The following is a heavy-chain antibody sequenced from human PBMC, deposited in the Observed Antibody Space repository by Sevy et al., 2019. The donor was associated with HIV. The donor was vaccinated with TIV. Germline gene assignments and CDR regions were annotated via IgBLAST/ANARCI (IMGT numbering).Heavy chain of an antibody. V-gene: IGHV3-21*01. Sequence: GGSLRLSCSASGFIFSSYTMIWVRQAAGRGLEWVASSSGSGDYIHYTDSLKGRFTISRDNAKNLLYLQMNSLRAEDTALYYCAFERLYSNVAEYFQSWGQGTLVTVSS. CDR2: SSGSGDYI. D-gene: IGHD1-1*01. CDR3: AFERLYSNVAEYFQS. J-gene: IGHJ1*01. CDR1: GFIFSSYT.